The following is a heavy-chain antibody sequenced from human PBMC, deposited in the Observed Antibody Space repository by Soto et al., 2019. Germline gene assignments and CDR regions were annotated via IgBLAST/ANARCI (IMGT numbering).Heavy chain of an antibody. CDR1: GGTFSSYA. J-gene: IGHJ6*02. V-gene: IGHV1-69*06. Sequence: QVQLVQSGAEVKKPGSSVKVSCKASGGTFSSYAISWVRQAPGQGLEWMGGTFPMFGKANYAQKFQGRVTISAHKSTSTAYMELSSLTSEDTAVYYCATVDISTWIDGMDVWGQGTTVTVSS. CDR2: TFPMFGKA. D-gene: IGHD6-13*01. CDR3: ATVDISTWIDGMDV.